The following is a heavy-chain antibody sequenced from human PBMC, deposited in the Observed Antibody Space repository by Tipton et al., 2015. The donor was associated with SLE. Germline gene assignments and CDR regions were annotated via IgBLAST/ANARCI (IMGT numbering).Heavy chain of an antibody. CDR1: GGSISSSSYF. Sequence: TLSLTCTVSGGSISSSSYFWGWIRQPPGKGLEWLASVYYSGSTYYKPSLKSRVTISVDTSGNQFSLKLSSVTAADTAVYYCARVGITGTTWDWYFDLWGRGTLVTVSS. CDR2: VYYSGST. V-gene: IGHV4-39*07. D-gene: IGHD1-7*01. CDR3: ARVGITGTTWDWYFDL. J-gene: IGHJ2*01.